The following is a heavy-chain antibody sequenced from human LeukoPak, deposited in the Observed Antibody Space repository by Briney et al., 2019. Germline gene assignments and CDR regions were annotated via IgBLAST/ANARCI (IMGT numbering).Heavy chain of an antibody. J-gene: IGHJ4*02. CDR2: INYSGST. CDR1: GGSFSGYY. CDR3: ARDRIQDYGIHY. V-gene: IGHV4-34*01. D-gene: IGHD4-17*01. Sequence: SETLSLTCAVYGGSFSGYYWSWIRQPPGKGLEWIGEINYSGSTNYNPSLKGRVTISVDTSKNQFSLKLSSVTAADTAVYYCARDRIQDYGIHYWGQGTLVTVSS.